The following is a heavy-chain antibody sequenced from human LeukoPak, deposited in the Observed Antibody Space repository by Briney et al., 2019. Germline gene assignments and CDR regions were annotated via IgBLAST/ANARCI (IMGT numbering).Heavy chain of an antibody. CDR2: IYSSAST. J-gene: IGHJ5*02. CDR3: ARDEGNWCDP. Sequence: SETLSLTCTVSGGSSSTCYWRWLGQPAGKGLEWIGRIYSSASTNLNPSLKSRVTLSIAASKNQVSLRLSSVSAAETGVNFCARDEGNWCDPWAKETVLSVS. CDR1: GGSSSTCY. V-gene: IGHV4-4*07.